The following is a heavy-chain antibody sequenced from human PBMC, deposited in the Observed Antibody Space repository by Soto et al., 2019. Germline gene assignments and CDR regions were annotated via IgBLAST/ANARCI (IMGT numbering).Heavy chain of an antibody. V-gene: IGHV4-59*01. J-gene: IGHJ4*02. D-gene: IGHD3-16*01. CDR1: VYPITKYY. CDR2: VYYSGGT. CDR3: ARDPWGKEFDF. Sequence: QVVLQESGPGLVKASETLSLTCTVSVYPITKYYWTWIRQSPGKGLEWIGNVYYSGGTKYNPSLRGRVTISLDTSKSQFSLKLSSVTVADTAMYYCARDPWGKEFDFWDQGTLITVSS.